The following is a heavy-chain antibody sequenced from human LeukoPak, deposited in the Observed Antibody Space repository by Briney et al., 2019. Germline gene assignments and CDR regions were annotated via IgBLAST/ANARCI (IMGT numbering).Heavy chain of an antibody. V-gene: IGHV4-61*02. D-gene: IGHD6-13*01. CDR2: IYTSGST. Sequence: PSETLSLACTVSGGSISSGSYYWSWIRQPAGKGLEWIGRIYTSGSTNYNPSLKSRVTISVDTSKNQFSLKLSSVTAADTAVYYCARFGSSWYYGFDYWGQGTLVTVSS. CDR3: ARFGSSWYYGFDY. CDR1: GGSISSGSYY. J-gene: IGHJ4*02.